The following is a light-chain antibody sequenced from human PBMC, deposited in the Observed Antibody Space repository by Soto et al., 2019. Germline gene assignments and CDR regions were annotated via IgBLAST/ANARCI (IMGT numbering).Light chain of an antibody. J-gene: IGKJ5*01. CDR2: LDS. CDR3: MQALQTPIT. CDR1: QSLLHSNGYNY. Sequence: DIVMTQPPLSLPVTPGESASISCRSSQSLLHSNGYNYLDWYLQKPGQSPQLLIYLDSNRASGVPDRFSGSGSGTDFTLTISRVEAEDVGIYYCMQALQTPITFGQGTRLEMK. V-gene: IGKV2-28*01.